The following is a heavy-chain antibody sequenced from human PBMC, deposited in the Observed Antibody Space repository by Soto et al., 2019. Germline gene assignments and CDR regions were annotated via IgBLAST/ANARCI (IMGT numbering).Heavy chain of an antibody. J-gene: IGHJ6*02. CDR1: GGTFSSYA. D-gene: IGHD6-6*01. Sequence: SVKVSCKASGGTFSSYAISWVRQAPGQGLEWMGGIIPIFGTANYAQKFQGRVTITADESTSTAYMELSSLRSEDTAVYYCARPQCSSSYPPPPCCYCCRMDVWGQEPTLAV. CDR3: ARPQCSSSYPPPPCCYCCRMDV. V-gene: IGHV1-69*13. CDR2: IIPIFGTA.